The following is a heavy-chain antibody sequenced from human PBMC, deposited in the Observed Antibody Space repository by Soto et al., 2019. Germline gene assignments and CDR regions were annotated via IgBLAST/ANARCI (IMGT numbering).Heavy chain of an antibody. CDR3: DVTTGS. J-gene: IGHJ4*02. CDR1: GYSFTDYD. V-gene: IGHV1-8*01. Sequence: QVQVVQSRAEVKKPGASVKVSCKTSGYSFTDYDINWVRQAPGQGLEWMGWVSPDHGNAGYAQHFQARLTLTTNTSIYTAYRELNSLTSENTAVYYGDVTTGSWGKGTRVTVSS. CDR2: VSPDHGNA. D-gene: IGHD1-1*01.